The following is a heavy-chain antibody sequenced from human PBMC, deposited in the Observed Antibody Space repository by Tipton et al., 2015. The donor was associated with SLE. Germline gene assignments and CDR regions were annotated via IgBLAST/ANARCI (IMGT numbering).Heavy chain of an antibody. CDR1: GGTFSSYA. J-gene: IGHJ3*01. V-gene: IGHV1-69*09. CDR3: ARIIAGHGDAFDV. Sequence: QLVQSGAEVKKPGSSVKVSCKASGGTFSSYAISWVRQAPGQGLEWMGGIIPILGIANYAQKFQGRVTITADKSTSTAYMELSSLRSEDTAVYYCARIIAGHGDAFDVWGQGTMVTVSS. CDR2: IIPILGIA.